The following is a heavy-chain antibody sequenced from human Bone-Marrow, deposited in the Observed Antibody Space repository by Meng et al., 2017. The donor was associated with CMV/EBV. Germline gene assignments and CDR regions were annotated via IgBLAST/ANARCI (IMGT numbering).Heavy chain of an antibody. CDR2: IYYSGST. J-gene: IGHJ5*02. V-gene: IGHV4-31*02. CDR3: ARDLSRSGSPIIFDP. D-gene: IGHD3-22*01. Sequence: GGSISSGGYYWSWIRQHPGKGLEWIGYIYYSGSTYYNPSLKSRVTISVDTSKNQFSLKLSSVTAADTAVYYCARDLSRSGSPIIFDPWGQGTLVTVSS. CDR1: GGSISSGGYY.